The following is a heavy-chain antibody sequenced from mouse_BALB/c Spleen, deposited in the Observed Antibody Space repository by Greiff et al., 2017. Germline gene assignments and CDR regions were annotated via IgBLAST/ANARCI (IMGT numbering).Heavy chain of an antibody. CDR3: ASLYYGYNYYAMDY. Sequence: VQRVESGPGLVAPSQSLSITCTVSGFSLTSYGVHWVRQPPGKGLEWLGVIWAGGSTNYNSALMSRLSISKDNSKSQVFLKMNSLQTDDTAMYYCASLYYGYNYYAMDYWGQGTSVTVSS. V-gene: IGHV2-9*02. D-gene: IGHD1-2*01. CDR1: GFSLTSYG. CDR2: IWAGGST. J-gene: IGHJ4*01.